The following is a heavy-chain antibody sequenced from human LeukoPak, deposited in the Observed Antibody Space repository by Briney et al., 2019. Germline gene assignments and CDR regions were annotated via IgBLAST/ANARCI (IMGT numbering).Heavy chain of an antibody. CDR3: ARNEPGDASARFGELLGPYYYYYMDV. CDR1: GYTFTGYY. V-gene: IGHV1-2*02. D-gene: IGHD3-10*01. Sequence: GASVKVSRKASGYTFTGYYMHWVRQAPGQELEWMGWINPNSGGTNYAQKFQGRVTMTRDTSISTAYMELSRLRSDDTAVYYCARNEPGDASARFGELLGPYYYYYMDVWGKGTTVTVSS. CDR2: INPNSGGT. J-gene: IGHJ6*03.